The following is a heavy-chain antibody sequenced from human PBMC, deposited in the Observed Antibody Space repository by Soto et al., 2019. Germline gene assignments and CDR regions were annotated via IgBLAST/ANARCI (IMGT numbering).Heavy chain of an antibody. CDR3: AKDLIKGIVVVPAYFDY. CDR1: GFTFSSYA. J-gene: IGHJ4*02. D-gene: IGHD2-2*01. Sequence: GGSLRLSCAASGFTFSSYAMSWVRQAPGKGLEWVSAISGSGGSTYYADSVKGRFTISRDNSKNTLYLQMNSLRAEDTAVYYCAKDLIKGIVVVPAYFDYWGQGTLVTVSS. V-gene: IGHV3-23*01. CDR2: ISGSGGST.